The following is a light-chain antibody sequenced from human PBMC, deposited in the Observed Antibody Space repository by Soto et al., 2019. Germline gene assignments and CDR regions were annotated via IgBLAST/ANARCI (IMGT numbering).Light chain of an antibody. Sequence: QSVLTQPPSASGTPGQSVSISCSGSNSNIGSDSVSWYQHLPGSALKVVIYRNNLRPSGVPDRFSGSKSGTSGSLAISGLQSEDEALYYCAAWDVSLNGPAFGGGTKLTVL. CDR2: RNN. CDR1: NSNIGSDS. J-gene: IGLJ2*01. CDR3: AAWDVSLNGPA. V-gene: IGLV1-44*01.